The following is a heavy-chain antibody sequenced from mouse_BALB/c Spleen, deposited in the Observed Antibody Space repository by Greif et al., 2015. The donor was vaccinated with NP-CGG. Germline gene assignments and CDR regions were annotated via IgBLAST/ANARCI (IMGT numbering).Heavy chain of an antibody. V-gene: IGHV5-6-4*01. CDR2: ISSGGSYT. CDR3: TRDGLGKTWFAY. Sequence: EVQLQESGGGLVKPGGSLKLSCAASGFTFSSYTMSWVRQTPEKRLEWVATISSGGSYTYYPDSVKGRFTISRDNAKNTLYLQMSSLKSEDTAMYYCTRDGLGKTWFAYWGQGTLVTVSA. CDR1: GFTFSSYT. J-gene: IGHJ3*01. D-gene: IGHD2-10*02.